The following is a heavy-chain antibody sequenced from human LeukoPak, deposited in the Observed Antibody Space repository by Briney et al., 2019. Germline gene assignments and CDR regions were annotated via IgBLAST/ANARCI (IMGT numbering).Heavy chain of an antibody. CDR1: GGSISSSSYY. D-gene: IGHD7-27*01. CDR2: IYYSGST. CDR3: ASPRGDPNWGSPAFDI. Sequence: PSETLSLTCTVSGGSISSSSYYWGWIRQPPGKGLEWIGYIYYSGSTNYNPSLKSRVTISVDRSKNQFSLKLSSVTAADTAVYYCASPRGDPNWGSPAFDIWGQGTMVTVSS. J-gene: IGHJ3*02. V-gene: IGHV4-61*05.